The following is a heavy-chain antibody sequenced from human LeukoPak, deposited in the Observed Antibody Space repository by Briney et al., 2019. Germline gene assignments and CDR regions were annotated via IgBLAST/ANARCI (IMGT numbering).Heavy chain of an antibody. J-gene: IGHJ4*02. CDR2: IIPIFGTA. CDR3: ARERDGYNHGVFDY. D-gene: IGHD5-24*01. Sequence: SVKVSCKASGGTFSSYAISWVRQAPGQGLEWMGGIIPIFGTANYAQKFQGRVTITADESTSTTYMELSSLRSEDTAVYYCARERDGYNHGVFDYWGQGTLVTVSS. V-gene: IGHV1-69*01. CDR1: GGTFSSYA.